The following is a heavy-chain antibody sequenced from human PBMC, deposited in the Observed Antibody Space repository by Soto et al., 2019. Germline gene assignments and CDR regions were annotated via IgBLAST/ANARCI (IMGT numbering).Heavy chain of an antibody. V-gene: IGHV3-33*01. CDR3: ARDSSGWYYLDV. CDR2: IWYDGSNK. J-gene: IGHJ6*03. Sequence: QVQLVESGGGVVQPGRSLRLSCAASGFTFSSYGMHWVRQAAGKGLEWVAVIWYDGSNKYYADSVKGRFTISRDNSKNTLYLQMNSLRAEDTAVYYCARDSSGWYYLDVWGKGTTVTVSS. D-gene: IGHD6-19*01. CDR1: GFTFSSYG.